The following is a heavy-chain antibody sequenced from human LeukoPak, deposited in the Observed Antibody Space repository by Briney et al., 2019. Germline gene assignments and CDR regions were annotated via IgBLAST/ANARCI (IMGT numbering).Heavy chain of an antibody. V-gene: IGHV4-61*01. CDR2: IYYSVSI. CDR1: GGSVSSGSYY. J-gene: IGHJ3*02. D-gene: IGHD3-10*01. Sequence: PSETLSLTCSVSGGSVSSGSYYWTWIRQPPGTGLEWIGYIYYSVSINHNPSLNSRVTISVDTPKNQFSLKLSSVTAADTAVYYCARGIDSGSYSPDGFDIWGQGTMVTVSS. CDR3: ARGIDSGSYSPDGFDI.